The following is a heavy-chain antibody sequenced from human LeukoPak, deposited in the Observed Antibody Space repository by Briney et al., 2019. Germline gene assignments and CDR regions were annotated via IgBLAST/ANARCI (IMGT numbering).Heavy chain of an antibody. D-gene: IGHD3-16*01. Sequence: SETLFLTCAAYGGSFSGYYWSWIRQPPGKGLEWIGEINHSGSTNYNPSLKSRVTISVDTSKNQFSLKLSSVTAADTAVYYCARHRSWAGWFDPWGQGTLVTVSS. CDR2: INHSGST. J-gene: IGHJ5*02. CDR1: GGSFSGYY. V-gene: IGHV4-34*01. CDR3: ARHRSWAGWFDP.